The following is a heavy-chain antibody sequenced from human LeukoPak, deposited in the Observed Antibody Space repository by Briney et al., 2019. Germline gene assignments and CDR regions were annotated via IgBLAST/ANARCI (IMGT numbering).Heavy chain of an antibody. CDR3: ARERAPGSGYGVDY. Sequence: ASVKVSCKASGYTFTGYYIHWVRQAPGQGLEWMGWINPNINGTNYAQKFQGRVTMTGDRSISTAYMELSRLRSDDTAVYYCARERAPGSGYGVDYWGQGTVVTVSS. J-gene: IGHJ4*02. V-gene: IGHV1-2*02. CDR2: INPNINGT. D-gene: IGHD6-25*01. CDR1: GYTFTGYY.